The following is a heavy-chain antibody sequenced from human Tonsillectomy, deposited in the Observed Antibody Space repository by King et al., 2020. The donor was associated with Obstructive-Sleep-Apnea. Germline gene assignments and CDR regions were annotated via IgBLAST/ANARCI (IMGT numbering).Heavy chain of an antibody. V-gene: IGHV3-9*01. Sequence: QLVQSGGNLVQPGRSLRLSCAASGFTFDDYAMHWVRQAPGKGLEWVSGISWNSGSIGYADSVKGRFTISRDNAKNSLYLQMNRLRAEDTALYYCGKDMGSSGYYGPDGFDIWGQGTMVTVSS. CDR1: GFTFDDYA. CDR3: GKDMGSSGYYGPDGFDI. D-gene: IGHD3-22*01. J-gene: IGHJ3*02. CDR2: ISWNSGSI.